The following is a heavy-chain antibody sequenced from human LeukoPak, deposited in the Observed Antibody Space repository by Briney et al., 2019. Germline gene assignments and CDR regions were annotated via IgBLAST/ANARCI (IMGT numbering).Heavy chain of an antibody. J-gene: IGHJ4*02. V-gene: IGHV4-61*02. CDR3: ARGRGLDY. CDR1: GGSISSGSYY. CDR2: IYTSGST. Sequence: SQTLSLTCTVSGGSISSGSYYWSWIRQPAGKGLEWIGRIYTSGSTNYNPSLKSRVTISVDTSKNQFSLKLSSVTAADTAVYYCARGRGLDYWGQGTLVTVSS. D-gene: IGHD3-10*01.